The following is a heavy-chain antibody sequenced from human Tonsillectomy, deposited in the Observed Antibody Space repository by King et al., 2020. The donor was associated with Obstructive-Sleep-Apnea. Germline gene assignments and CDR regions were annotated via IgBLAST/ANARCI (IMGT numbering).Heavy chain of an antibody. D-gene: IGHD5-12*01. Sequence: QLVQSGAEVKKPGASVKVSCKASGYTFTNYDINWVRQATGQGLEWMGWMNPNSGNTDYAQKFQGRVTMTRDNSITTAYMELSSLRSEDTAVYYCAREVDPFGDSYGAGDYWGQGTLVTVSS. CDR2: MNPNSGNT. V-gene: IGHV1-8*01. J-gene: IGHJ4*02. CDR1: GYTFTNYD. CDR3: AREVDPFGDSYGAGDY.